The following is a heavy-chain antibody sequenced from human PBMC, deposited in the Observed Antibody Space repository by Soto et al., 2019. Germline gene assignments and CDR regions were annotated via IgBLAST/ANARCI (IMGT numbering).Heavy chain of an antibody. J-gene: IGHJ4*02. D-gene: IGHD5-12*01. CDR2: ISGSGGST. CDR3: EKDRLRRWLQFDPLKKLEY. CDR1: GFTFSSYA. Sequence: GGSLRLSCAASGFTFSSYAMSWVRQAPGKGLEYVSAISGSGGSTYYAESVKGRFTISRDNSKNTLYLQINSLRAEATAEYYCEKDRLRRWLQFDPLKKLEYRVQGNLVTVPP. V-gene: IGHV3-23*01.